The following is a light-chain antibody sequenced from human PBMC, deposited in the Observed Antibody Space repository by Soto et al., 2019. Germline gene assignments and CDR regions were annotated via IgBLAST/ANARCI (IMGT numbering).Light chain of an antibody. CDR1: QSIHTW. Sequence: DIQMTQSPSTLSASVGDRVTITCRASQSIHTWLAWHQQKPGQAPKLLIYKASSLESGVPSRFSGSGSGTEFTLTISSLQPDDFATYYCQQYNSYSRTFGQGTKVEIK. J-gene: IGKJ1*01. V-gene: IGKV1-5*03. CDR3: QQYNSYSRT. CDR2: KAS.